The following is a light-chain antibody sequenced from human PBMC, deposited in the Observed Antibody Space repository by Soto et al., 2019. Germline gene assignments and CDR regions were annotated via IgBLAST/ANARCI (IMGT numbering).Light chain of an antibody. V-gene: IGLV2-14*01. CDR2: EVV. J-gene: IGLJ3*02. CDR3: SSYTSSALV. Sequence: QSALTQPASVSGSPGQSITISCTGTSSDVGGYNYVSWYQQHPGRAPKLIIYEVVNRPSGVSDRFSGSKSGNTASLTISGVQAEDEAHYYCSSYTSSALVFGGGTKLTVL. CDR1: SSDVGGYNY.